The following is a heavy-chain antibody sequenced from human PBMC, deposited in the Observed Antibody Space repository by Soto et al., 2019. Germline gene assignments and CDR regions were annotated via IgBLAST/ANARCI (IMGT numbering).Heavy chain of an antibody. Sequence: QPGGSLRLSCAGSGFPFSTYEMNGVRQAPGKGLEWIAHITTSGSDMNYADSVKGRFTISRDNSKSSVFLQMNSLRVEDTAVFYCAKDSPSYTTSPFYFDSWGQGTLVTVSS. CDR3: AKDSPSYTTSPFYFDS. V-gene: IGHV3-48*03. CDR1: GFPFSTYE. CDR2: ITTSGSDM. D-gene: IGHD2-2*02. J-gene: IGHJ4*02.